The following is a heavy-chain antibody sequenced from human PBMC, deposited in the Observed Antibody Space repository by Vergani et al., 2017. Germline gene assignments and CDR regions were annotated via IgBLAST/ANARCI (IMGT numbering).Heavy chain of an antibody. Sequence: QITLKESGPTLVKPTQTLTLTCTFSGFSLSTSGVGVGWIRQPPGKALEWLALIYWNDDKRYSPSLKSRLTITKDTSKNQVVLTMTNMDPVDTATYYCEHTGMVRGVTPQRGENWFDPWGQGTLVTVSS. CDR2: IYWNDDK. CDR1: GFSLSTSGVG. D-gene: IGHD3-10*01. V-gene: IGHV2-5*01. J-gene: IGHJ5*02. CDR3: EHTGMVRGVTPQRGENWFDP.